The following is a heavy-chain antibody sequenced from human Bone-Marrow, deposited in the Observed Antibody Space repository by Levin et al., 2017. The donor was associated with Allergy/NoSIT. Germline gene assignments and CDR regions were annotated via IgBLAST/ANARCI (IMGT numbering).Heavy chain of an antibody. D-gene: IGHD2-15*01. CDR2: MNSDGSSR. Sequence: GGSLRLSCAASGFTFSSYWMHWVRQAPGKGLVWVSRMNSDGSSRSYADSVKGRFTISRDNAKSTLYLQMNSLRAEDTAVYYCASDKFCSGGSCYTNQFDYWGQGTLVTVSS. J-gene: IGHJ4*02. CDR3: ASDKFCSGGSCYTNQFDY. V-gene: IGHV3-74*01. CDR1: GFTFSSYW.